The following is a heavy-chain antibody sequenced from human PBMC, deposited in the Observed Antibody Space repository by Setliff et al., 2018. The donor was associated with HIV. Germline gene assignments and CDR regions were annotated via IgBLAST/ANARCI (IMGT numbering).Heavy chain of an antibody. Sequence: SETLSLTCTVSGGSISSGGFYWTWIRQHPGKGLEWIGYIYNTGSTYHSPSLESRVTISVDTSKNQFSLKLSSVTAADTAVYYCARSPSYSSSFSYYCYSMDVWGQGTTVTVSS. CDR1: GGSISSGGFY. J-gene: IGHJ6*02. V-gene: IGHV4-31*03. CDR3: ARSPSYSSSFSYYCYSMDV. D-gene: IGHD6-6*01. CDR2: IYNTGST.